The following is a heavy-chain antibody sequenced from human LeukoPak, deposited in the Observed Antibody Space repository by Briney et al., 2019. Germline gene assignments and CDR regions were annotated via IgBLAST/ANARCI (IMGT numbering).Heavy chain of an antibody. CDR3: ARWFYYDSSGYYIYYFDY. D-gene: IGHD3-22*01. CDR1: GYSFTSYW. Sequence: GESLKISCKGSGYSFTSYWIGWVRQMPGKGLEWMGIIYPGDSDTRYSPSFQGQVTISADKSISTAYLQWSSLKASDTAMYYCARWFYYDSSGYYIYYFDYWGQGTLVTVSS. CDR2: IYPGDSDT. V-gene: IGHV5-51*01. J-gene: IGHJ4*02.